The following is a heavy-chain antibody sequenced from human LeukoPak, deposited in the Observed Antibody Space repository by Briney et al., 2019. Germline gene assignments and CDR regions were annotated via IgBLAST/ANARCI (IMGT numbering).Heavy chain of an antibody. J-gene: IGHJ4*02. V-gene: IGHV3-23*01. D-gene: IGHD3-10*01. CDR1: GLTFMKYS. CDR2: ITGRGAFT. CDR3: AKVGGYYGSGSYHSV. Sequence: PGGSLRLSCAASGLTFMKYSMTWVRQAPGKGLEWVSAITGRGAFTDSADSVKGRFTISRDNSKNTLYLQMNSLRAEDPAVYYCAKVGGYYGSGSYHSVWGQGTLVTVSS.